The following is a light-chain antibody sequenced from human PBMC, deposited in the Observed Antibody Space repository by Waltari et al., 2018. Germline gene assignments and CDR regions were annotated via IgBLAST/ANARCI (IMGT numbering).Light chain of an antibody. Sequence: EIVKTQSPLSLPVTPGEPASISCRSSPGLLHTDGYNYLDWYLQKAGQSPQLLIYLASHRAYGVPDRFSGSGSGTDFTLKISRVEAEDVGVYYCMQAVQGLSFGGGTKVEI. CDR1: PGLLHTDGYNY. CDR2: LAS. CDR3: MQAVQGLS. V-gene: IGKV2-28*01. J-gene: IGKJ4*01.